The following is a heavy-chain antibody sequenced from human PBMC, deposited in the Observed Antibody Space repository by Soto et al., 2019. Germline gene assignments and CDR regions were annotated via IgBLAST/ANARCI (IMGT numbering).Heavy chain of an antibody. CDR1: GYTLTGYY. CDR2: INPNSGGT. CDR3: ARGGQGSSGWYFGNDDQDFDY. D-gene: IGHD6-19*01. J-gene: IGHJ4*02. Sequence: ASVKVSCKASGYTLTGYYMHWVRQATGQGLEWMGWINPNSGGTNYAQKFQGWVTMTRDTSISTAYMELSRLRSDDTAVYYCARGGQGSSGWYFGNDDQDFDYGGQGTLVTVSS. V-gene: IGHV1-2*04.